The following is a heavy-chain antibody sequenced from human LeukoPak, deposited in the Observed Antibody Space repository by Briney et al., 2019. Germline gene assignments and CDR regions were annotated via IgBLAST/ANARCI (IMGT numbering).Heavy chain of an antibody. D-gene: IGHD1-26*01. CDR3: ARQIVGATGLDY. Sequence: PGGSLRLSCAASGYTFSSYEMKWVRQAPGKGLEWVSYISSSGRTVYYADSVKGRFTISRGNAKDSLYLQMNSLRAEDTAVYYCARQIVGATGLDYWGQGTLVTVSS. J-gene: IGHJ4*02. CDR1: GYTFSSYE. CDR2: ISSSGRTV. V-gene: IGHV3-48*03.